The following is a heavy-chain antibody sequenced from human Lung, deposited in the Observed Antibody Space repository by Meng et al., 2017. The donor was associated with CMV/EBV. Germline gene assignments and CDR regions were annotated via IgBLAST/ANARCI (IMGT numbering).Heavy chain of an antibody. J-gene: IGHJ3*02. CDR1: GFTVSSNY. D-gene: IGHD2-2*01. CDR3: ARYCSSTSCPLGYDAFDI. Sequence: GEXXTISCAASGFTVSSNYMSWVRQAPGKGLEWVSVIYSGGSTYYADSVKGRFTISRDNAKNSLYLQMNSLRAEDTAVYYCARYCSSTSCPLGYDAFDIWXQGTMVTVSS. V-gene: IGHV3-53*01. CDR2: IYSGGST.